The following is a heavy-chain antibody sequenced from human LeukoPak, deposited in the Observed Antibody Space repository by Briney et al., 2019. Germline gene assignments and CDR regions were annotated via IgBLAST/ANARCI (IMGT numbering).Heavy chain of an antibody. CDR2: IIPIFGTA. V-gene: IGHV1-69*05. CDR1: GGTFSSYA. D-gene: IGHD3-22*01. J-gene: IGHJ4*02. Sequence: ASVKVSCKASGGTFSSYAISWVRQAPGQGLEWMGGIIPIFGTANYAQKFQGRVTITTDESPSTAYMELSTLRSEDTAVYYCARVVRDSSGYVPHYFDYWGQGTLVTVSS. CDR3: ARVVRDSSGYVPHYFDY.